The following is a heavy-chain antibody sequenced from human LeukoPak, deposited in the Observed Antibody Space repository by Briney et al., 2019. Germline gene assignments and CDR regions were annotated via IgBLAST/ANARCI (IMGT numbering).Heavy chain of an antibody. CDR1: GGSFSGYY. CDR2: INHSGST. Sequence: AETLSLTCAVYGGSFSGYYWSWIRQPPGKGLEWIGEINHSGSTNYNPSLKSRVTISVDTSKNQFSLKLSSVTAADTAVYYCARVFRQLVRPSGWFDPWGQGTLVTVSS. D-gene: IGHD6-13*01. J-gene: IGHJ5*02. V-gene: IGHV4-34*01. CDR3: ARVFRQLVRPSGWFDP.